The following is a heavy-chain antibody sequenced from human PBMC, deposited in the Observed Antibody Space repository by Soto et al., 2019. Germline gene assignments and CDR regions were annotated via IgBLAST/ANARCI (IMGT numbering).Heavy chain of an antibody. Sequence: GESLKISCKGSGYSFTSYWIGWVRQMPGKGLEWMVIIYPDDSATRYSPSFQGQVTISADKSISTAYLQWSSLKASDTAMYYCARYCGGDCYTIERDYWGQGTLVTSPQ. V-gene: IGHV5-51*01. D-gene: IGHD2-21*02. CDR1: GYSFTSYW. CDR3: ARYCGGDCYTIERDY. CDR2: IYPDDSAT. J-gene: IGHJ4*02.